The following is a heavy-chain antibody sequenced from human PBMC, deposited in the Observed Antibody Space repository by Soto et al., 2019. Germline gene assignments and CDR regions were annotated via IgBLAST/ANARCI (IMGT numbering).Heavy chain of an antibody. J-gene: IGHJ4*02. CDR3: ARSFVVVTATEY. Sequence: QVQLVQSGAEEKKPGASVKVSCKASGYTFTSYAMHWVRQAPGQRLEWMGWINAGNGNTKYSQKFQGRVTITRDTSASTAYMELSSLRSEDTAVYYCARSFVVVTATEYWGQGTVVTVSS. CDR2: INAGNGNT. V-gene: IGHV1-3*05. D-gene: IGHD2-21*02. CDR1: GYTFTSYA.